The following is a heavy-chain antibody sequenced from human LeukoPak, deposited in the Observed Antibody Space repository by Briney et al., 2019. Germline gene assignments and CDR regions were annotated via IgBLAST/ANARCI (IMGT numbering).Heavy chain of an antibody. CDR2: ISAYNGNT. CDR1: GYTFTSYG. J-gene: IGHJ6*03. D-gene: IGHD6-13*01. V-gene: IGHV1-18*01. CDR3: ASSYSSSPRTYYYYYMDV. Sequence: ASVKVSCKASGYTFTSYGISWVRQAPGQGLEWMGRISAYNGNTNYAQKLQGRVTMTTDTSTSTAYMELRSLRSDDTAVYYCASSYSSSPRTYYYYYMDVWGKGTTVTVSS.